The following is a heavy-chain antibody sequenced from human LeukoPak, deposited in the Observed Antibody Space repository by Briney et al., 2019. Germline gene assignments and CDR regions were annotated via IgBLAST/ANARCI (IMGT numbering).Heavy chain of an antibody. Sequence: GGSLRLSCAASGFTFSNFWMSWVRQAPGKGLEYVSAISSNGGSTYYANSVKGRFTISRDNSKNTLYLQMGSLRAEDMAVYYCARGLKWELLDYFDYWGQGTLVTVSS. J-gene: IGHJ4*02. CDR2: ISSNGGST. D-gene: IGHD1-26*01. V-gene: IGHV3-64*01. CDR1: GFTFSNFW. CDR3: ARGLKWELLDYFDY.